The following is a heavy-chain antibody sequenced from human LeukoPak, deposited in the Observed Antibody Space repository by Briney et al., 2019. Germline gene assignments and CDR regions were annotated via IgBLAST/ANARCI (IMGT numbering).Heavy chain of an antibody. CDR1: GYTFTGYY. V-gene: IGHV1-2*02. J-gene: IGHJ4*02. CDR3: ARGRGYSSSSWAVY. Sequence: ASVKVSCKASGYTFTGYYMHWVRQAPGQGREWMGWINPNSGGTNYAQKFQGRVTMTRDTSISTAYMELSRLRSDDTGVYYCARGRGYSSSSWAVYWGQGTLVTVSS. D-gene: IGHD6-6*01. CDR2: INPNSGGT.